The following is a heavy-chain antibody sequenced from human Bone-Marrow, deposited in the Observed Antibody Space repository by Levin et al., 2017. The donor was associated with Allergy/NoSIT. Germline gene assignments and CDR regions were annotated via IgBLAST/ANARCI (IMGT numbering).Heavy chain of an antibody. Sequence: PGGSLRLSCAASGFTFSDYYMIWIRQAPGQGLEWVSYISGDSTYTNYADSLWGRFTISRDNAKNSLFLQMDNLRVDDTAVYYCARGDEVTTLGAFDIWGQGTMVTVSS. CDR2: ISGDSTYT. CDR3: ARGDEVTTLGAFDI. CDR1: GFTFSDYY. D-gene: IGHD4-17*01. V-gene: IGHV3-11*05. J-gene: IGHJ3*02.